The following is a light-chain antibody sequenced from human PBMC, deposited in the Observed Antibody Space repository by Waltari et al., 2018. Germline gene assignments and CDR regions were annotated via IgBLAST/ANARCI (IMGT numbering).Light chain of an antibody. CDR3: EQSYSTPIT. Sequence: RASQSMDRYLNWYRHKPGQSPKLLFCAASTLQTGVPSRFSGGGSGGGFNLTISSLQPEDFGTYYCEQSYSTPITFGQGTRLEIK. CDR1: QSMDRY. J-gene: IGKJ5*01. V-gene: IGKV1-39*01. CDR2: AAS.